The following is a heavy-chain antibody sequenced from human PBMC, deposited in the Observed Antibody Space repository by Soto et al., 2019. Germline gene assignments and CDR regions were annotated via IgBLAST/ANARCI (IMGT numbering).Heavy chain of an antibody. Sequence: PSETLSLTCSVPGYSVTSSDYYWAWIRQPPGKGLEWLGSMFYSGLTYYNPSLKSRVTLSVDTSKNQFSVRLNSVTAADTAVYYCAPLSVSLSGPYGIHVWGQGTTVTVSS. CDR1: GYSVTSSDYY. D-gene: IGHD2-15*01. J-gene: IGHJ6*02. CDR2: MFYSGLT. V-gene: IGHV4-39*01. CDR3: APLSVSLSGPYGIHV.